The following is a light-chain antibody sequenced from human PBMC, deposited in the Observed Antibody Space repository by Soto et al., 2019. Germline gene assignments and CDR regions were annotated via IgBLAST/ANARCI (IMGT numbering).Light chain of an antibody. Sequence: EIVLTQSPGTLSLSPGERATLSCRASQSVSSSYLAWYQQKPGQAPRLLIYGASSRATGIPDRFSGSGSGTDFTLTISSLQPDDLATYYCQQSYTKTFGQGTKVDIK. CDR1: QSVSSSY. V-gene: IGKV3-20*01. J-gene: IGKJ1*01. CDR2: GAS. CDR3: QQSYTKT.